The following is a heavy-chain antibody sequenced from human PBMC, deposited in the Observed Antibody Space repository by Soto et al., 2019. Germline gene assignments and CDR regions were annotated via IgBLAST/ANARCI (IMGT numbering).Heavy chain of an antibody. Sequence: GGSLRLSCAASGFTFSSNWMHWVRQAPGKGPVWVSRISSDGSSTYYADSVKGRFTISRDNAKNTLYLQMNSLGAEDTAVYYCSRQLLYASDIWGHGTLVTVSS. CDR1: GFTFSSNW. CDR2: ISSDGSST. V-gene: IGHV3-74*01. CDR3: SRQLLYASDI. D-gene: IGHD2-2*01. J-gene: IGHJ3*02.